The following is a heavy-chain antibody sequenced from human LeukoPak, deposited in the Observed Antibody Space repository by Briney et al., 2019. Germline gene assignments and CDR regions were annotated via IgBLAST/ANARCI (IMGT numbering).Heavy chain of an antibody. CDR3: ARAGQWELPA. V-gene: IGHV3-30*02. CDR1: GFTFSSYG. Sequence: GGSLRLSCAASGFTFSSYGMHWVRQAPGKGLEWVAFIRYDGSNKYYADSVKGRFTISRDNAKNSLYLQMNSLRAEDTAVYYCARAGQWELPAWGQGTLVTVSS. J-gene: IGHJ5*02. CDR2: IRYDGSNK. D-gene: IGHD1-26*01.